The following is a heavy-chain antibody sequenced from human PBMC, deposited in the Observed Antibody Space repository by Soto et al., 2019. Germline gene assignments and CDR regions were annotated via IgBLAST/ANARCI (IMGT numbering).Heavy chain of an antibody. D-gene: IGHD5-18*01. Sequence: QVQLVQSGAEVKKPGASVKVSCKASGYTFTGYYMHWVRQAPGQGLEWMGGIIPIFGTANYAQKFQGRVTITADESTSTAYMELSSLRSEDTAVYYCARVSGPQLWLLLAFDPWGQGTLVTVSS. V-gene: IGHV1-69*01. CDR3: ARVSGPQLWLLLAFDP. CDR2: IIPIFGTA. J-gene: IGHJ5*02. CDR1: GYTFTGYY.